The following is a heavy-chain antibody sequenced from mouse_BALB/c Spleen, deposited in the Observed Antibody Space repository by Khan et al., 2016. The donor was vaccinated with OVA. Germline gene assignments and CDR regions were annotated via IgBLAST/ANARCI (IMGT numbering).Heavy chain of an antibody. CDR2: INPSNGRT. D-gene: IGHD6-1*01. V-gene: IGHV1S81*02. J-gene: IGHJ2*01. Sequence: QVQLQQSGAELVKPGASVKLSCKASGYTFTSYWMHWVKQRPGQGLEWIGEINPSNGRTNYNEKFKSKATLTVDKSSSTAYMQLSSPTSEDSAVYYCARVITRDYWGQGNTLTVSS. CDR1: GYTFTSYW. CDR3: ARVITRDY.